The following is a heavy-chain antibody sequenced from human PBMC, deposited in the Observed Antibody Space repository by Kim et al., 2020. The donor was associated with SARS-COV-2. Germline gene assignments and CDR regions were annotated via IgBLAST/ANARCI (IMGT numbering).Heavy chain of an antibody. CDR3: AREGEIAVAGPPDY. J-gene: IGHJ4*02. CDR1: GFTFSSYS. D-gene: IGHD6-19*01. CDR2: ISSSSSTI. V-gene: IGHV3-48*02. Sequence: GGSLRLSCAASGFTFSSYSMNWVRQAPGKGLEWVSYISSSSSTIYYADSVKGRFTISRDNAKNPLYLQMNSLRDEDTAVYYCAREGEIAVAGPPDYWGQGTLVTVSS.